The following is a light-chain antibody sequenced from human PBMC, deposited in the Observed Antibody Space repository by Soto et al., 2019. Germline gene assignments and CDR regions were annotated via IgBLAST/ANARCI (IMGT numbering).Light chain of an antibody. CDR2: AVS. CDR1: SRAVGGYNH. J-gene: IGLJ1*01. CDR3: TAYRSSSTRYV. V-gene: IGLV2-14*01. Sequence: QSALTQPVSVSGCPGQPLTISPPGTSRAVGGYNHVSWYQQHPGKAPKLMIYAVSNRPSGVSNRVSGSKSGNTASLTISGRHAEDEADYYCTAYRSSSTRYVFGTGTKVTV.